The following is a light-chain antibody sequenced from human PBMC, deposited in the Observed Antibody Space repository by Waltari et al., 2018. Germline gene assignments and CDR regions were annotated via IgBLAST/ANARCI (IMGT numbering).Light chain of an antibody. Sequence: DIQMTQSPSTLSASVGDRVTITCRASQSVNSWLAWHQQKPGKAPNLLIYKASVLENVVPSRFSGSGSATDFTLTISSLQPDDFATYYCQQYSSFPWTFGQGTKVEIK. V-gene: IGKV1-5*03. CDR1: QSVNSW. CDR3: QQYSSFPWT. J-gene: IGKJ1*01. CDR2: KAS.